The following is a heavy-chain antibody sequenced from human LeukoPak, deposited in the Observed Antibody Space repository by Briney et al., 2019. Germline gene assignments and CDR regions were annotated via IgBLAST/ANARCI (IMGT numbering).Heavy chain of an antibody. D-gene: IGHD3-10*01. J-gene: IGHJ6*04. V-gene: IGHV3-11*06. CDR1: GFTFSDYY. Sequence: GGSLRLSCAAAGFTFSDYYMRWVRQAPGKGLEWVSYISSSSSYTNYADSVKGRFTISRDNATHSLYLQMTSLRAEDTAVYYCARLLRGGPEYGMDVWGKGPTVTVSS. CDR2: ISSSSSYT. CDR3: ARLLRGGPEYGMDV.